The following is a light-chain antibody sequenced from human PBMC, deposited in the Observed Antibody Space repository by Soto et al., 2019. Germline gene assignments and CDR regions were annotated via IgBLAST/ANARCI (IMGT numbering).Light chain of an antibody. CDR2: GAS. J-gene: IGKJ2*01. CDR1: QSVSSSY. CDR3: QKYGSLPYT. V-gene: IGKV3-20*01. Sequence: EIVLTQSPGTLSLSPGERATLSCRASQSVSSSYLAWYQQKPGQAPRLLIYGASSRATGIPDRFSGSGSGTDFTLTISRLEPEDFAVYYCQKYGSLPYTFGQGTKLEIK.